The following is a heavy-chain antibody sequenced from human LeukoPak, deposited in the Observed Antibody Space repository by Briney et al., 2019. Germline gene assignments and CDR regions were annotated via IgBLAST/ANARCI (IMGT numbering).Heavy chain of an antibody. Sequence: ASVKVSCKASGYTFTDYYMHWVRQAPGQGLEWMGWINPNSGGTNYAQKFQGRVTMTRDTSISTAYMELSRLRSDDTAVYYCARDGVYSYGSGNYKTDQSNWFDPWGQGTLVAVSS. CDR1: GYTFTDYY. CDR3: ARDGVYSYGSGNYKTDQSNWFDP. CDR2: INPNSGGT. D-gene: IGHD3-10*01. V-gene: IGHV1-2*02. J-gene: IGHJ5*02.